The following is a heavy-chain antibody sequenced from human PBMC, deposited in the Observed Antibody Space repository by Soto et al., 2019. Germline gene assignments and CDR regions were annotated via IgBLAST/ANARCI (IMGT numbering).Heavy chain of an antibody. J-gene: IGHJ4*02. D-gene: IGHD4-4*01. CDR3: ARVNPRSNYACDY. CDR1: GGSFSGHY. CDR2: INHSGST. V-gene: IGHV4-34*01. Sequence: SETLSLTCAVYGGSFSGHYWSWIRQPPGKGLEWIGEINHSGSTNYNPSLKSRVTISVDTSKNQFSLKLNSVTAADTAVYYCARVNPRSNYACDYWGQGTLVTVSS.